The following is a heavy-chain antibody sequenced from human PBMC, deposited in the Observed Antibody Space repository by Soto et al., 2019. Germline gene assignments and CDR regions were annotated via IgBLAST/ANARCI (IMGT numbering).Heavy chain of an antibody. J-gene: IGHJ4*02. Sequence: QVQLQESGSGLVKPSQTLSLTCAVSGGSISRSGYSWSWIRQPPGKGLEWIGYISHSVGIYYNPSLKSRVTISVDGSKNQFSLKLNSVTAADTAVYFCARLTWDPDYWGQGILVTVSS. CDR3: ARLTWDPDY. CDR1: GGSISRSGYS. D-gene: IGHD7-27*01. CDR2: ISHSVGI. V-gene: IGHV4-30-2*01.